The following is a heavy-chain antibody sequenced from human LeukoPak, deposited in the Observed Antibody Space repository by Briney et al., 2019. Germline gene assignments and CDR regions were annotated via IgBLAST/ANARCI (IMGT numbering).Heavy chain of an antibody. D-gene: IGHD6-13*01. CDR2: IYYSGST. CDR3: ARAPAGSSWYVFDY. V-gene: IGHV4-59*01. Sequence: PSETLSLTWTVSGGSISSYYWSWIRQPPGKGLEWIGYIYYSGSTNYNPSLKSRVTISVDTSKNQFSLKLSSVTAADTAVYYCARAPAGSSWYVFDYWGQGTLVTVSS. J-gene: IGHJ4*02. CDR1: GGSISSYY.